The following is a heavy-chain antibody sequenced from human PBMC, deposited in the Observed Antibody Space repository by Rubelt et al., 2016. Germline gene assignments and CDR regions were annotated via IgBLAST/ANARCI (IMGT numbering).Heavy chain of an antibody. CDR3: ARAGVTTADAFDI. CDR2: ISYDGSNK. CDR1: GFTFSSYA. V-gene: IGHV3-30*04. D-gene: IGHD4-11*01. Sequence: VQLVESGGGLVQPGGSLRLSCAASGFTFSSYAMHWVRQAPGKGLEWGAVISYDGSNKYYADSVKGRFTISRDNSKNTLYLQMNSLRAEDTAVYYCARAGVTTADAFDIWGQGTMVTVSS. J-gene: IGHJ3*02.